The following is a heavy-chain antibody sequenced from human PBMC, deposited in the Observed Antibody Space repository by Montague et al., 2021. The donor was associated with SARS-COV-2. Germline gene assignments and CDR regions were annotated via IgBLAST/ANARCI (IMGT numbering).Heavy chain of an antibody. CDR2: INHSGST. J-gene: IGHJ6*02. D-gene: IGHD3-10*01. V-gene: IGHV4-34*01. CDR3: ARLGAITLVRGITKADFSNYGMDV. Sequence: SETLSLTCALSSRSFRGYYWSWIRQPPGKGLEWIGEINHSGSTTYNPSLESRVSISVDTSNKQFSLKVTSVTAADTAVYYCARLGAITLVRGITKADFSNYGMDVWGQGTTVTVSS. CDR1: SRSFRGYY.